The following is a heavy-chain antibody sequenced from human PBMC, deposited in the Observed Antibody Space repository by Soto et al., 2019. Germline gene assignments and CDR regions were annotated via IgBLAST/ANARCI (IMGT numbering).Heavy chain of an antibody. CDR2: IYWDDDK. Sequence: QITLKECGPTLVKPTQTLTLTCTFSGFSLSTSGVGVGWIRQPPGKALEWLALIYWDDDKRYSPSLKSRLTITKDTSRTQVVLTMTHMDPVDTATYYCAHSREHDDGDAQDYWGQGTLVTVSS. D-gene: IGHD4-17*01. V-gene: IGHV2-5*02. CDR3: AHSREHDDGDAQDY. CDR1: GFSLSTSGVG. J-gene: IGHJ4*02.